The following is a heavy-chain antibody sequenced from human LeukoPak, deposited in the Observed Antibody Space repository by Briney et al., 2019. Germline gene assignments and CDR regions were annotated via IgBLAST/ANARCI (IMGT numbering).Heavy chain of an antibody. J-gene: IGHJ5*02. CDR2: INWHGGST. D-gene: IGHD6-13*01. CDR1: GFTFSSYA. V-gene: IGHV3-20*01. Sequence: GGSLRLSCAASGFTFSSYAMSWVRQAPGKGLEWVSGINWHGGSTGYADSVKGRFTISRDNAKNSLYLQMNSLRAEDTALYHCARGLSSSWYNWFDPWGQGTLVTVSS. CDR3: ARGLSSSWYNWFDP.